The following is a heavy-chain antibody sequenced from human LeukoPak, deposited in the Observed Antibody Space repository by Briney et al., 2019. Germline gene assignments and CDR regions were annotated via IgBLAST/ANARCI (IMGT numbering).Heavy chain of an antibody. CDR1: GFTFDDYA. CDR2: ISWNSGSI. Sequence: GRSLRLSCAASGFTFDDYAMHWVRQAPGKGLEWVSGISWNSGSIGYADSVKGRFTISRDNAKNSLYLQMNSLRAEDMALYYCAKGVSSYSLDDAFDIWGRGTMVTVSS. D-gene: IGHD3-22*01. J-gene: IGHJ3*02. V-gene: IGHV3-9*03. CDR3: AKGVSSYSLDDAFDI.